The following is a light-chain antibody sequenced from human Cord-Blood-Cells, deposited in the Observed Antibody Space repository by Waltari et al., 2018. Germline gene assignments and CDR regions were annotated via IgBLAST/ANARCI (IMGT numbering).Light chain of an antibody. V-gene: IGKV1-39*01. CDR1: QSISSY. Sequence: DIQMTQSPSSLSASVGDRVTITCRASQSISSYLNLYQQKPGKAPKLLIYAASSLQSGVPSRFSGSGSGTDFNLTISSLQPEDFATYYCQQSYSTPPTFGQGTKLEIK. J-gene: IGKJ2*01. CDR2: AAS. CDR3: QQSYSTPPT.